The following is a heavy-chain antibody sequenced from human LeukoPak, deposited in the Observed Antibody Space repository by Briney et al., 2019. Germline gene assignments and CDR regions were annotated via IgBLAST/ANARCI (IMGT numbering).Heavy chain of an antibody. CDR3: ARSLGSGTYDG. CDR1: GFSVCSNY. V-gene: IGHV3-53*01. J-gene: IGHJ4*02. Sequence: PGGSLRLSCAASGFSVCSNYMTWVRQAPGKGLEWVSCFYSGESTFYADSVQGRFTISRDISKNTVYLQMDTLRADDTAVYYCARSLGSGTYDGWGQGTLVTVSS. CDR2: FYSGEST. D-gene: IGHD1-26*01.